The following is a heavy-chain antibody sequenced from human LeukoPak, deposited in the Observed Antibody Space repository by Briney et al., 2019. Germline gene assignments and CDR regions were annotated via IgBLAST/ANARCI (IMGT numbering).Heavy chain of an antibody. CDR3: ARPVPSRLGWFDP. D-gene: IGHD1-1*01. Sequence: SETLSLTCTVFGASISSYYWSWIRQPPGKGLEWIGYIYYSGSTNYNPSLKSRVIISVDTSKNQFSLKLSSVAAADTAVYYCARPVPSRLGWFDPWGQGTLVTVSS. V-gene: IGHV4-59*08. CDR1: GASISSYY. CDR2: IYYSGST. J-gene: IGHJ5*02.